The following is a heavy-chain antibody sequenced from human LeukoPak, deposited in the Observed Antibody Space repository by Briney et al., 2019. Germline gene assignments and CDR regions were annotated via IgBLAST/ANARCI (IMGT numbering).Heavy chain of an antibody. Sequence: GGSLRLSCAASGFTFSDYWMSWVRQAPGKGLEWVANIKSDESERFYMDSVKGRLTISRDNAKNSVYLQMSSLRVEDTGVYYCARDLQQLVRYNWFDPWGQGTLVTVSS. D-gene: IGHD6-13*01. CDR2: IKSDESER. V-gene: IGHV3-7*01. CDR3: ARDLQQLVRYNWFDP. J-gene: IGHJ5*02. CDR1: GFTFSDYW.